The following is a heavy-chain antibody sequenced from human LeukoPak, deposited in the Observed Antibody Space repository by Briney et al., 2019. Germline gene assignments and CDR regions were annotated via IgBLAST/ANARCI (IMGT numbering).Heavy chain of an antibody. CDR1: GGSFSGYY. J-gene: IGHJ6*03. D-gene: IGHD1-26*01. Sequence: PSETLSLTCAVYGGSFSGYYWSWIRQPPGKGLEWIGEINHSGSTNYNPSLKSRVTISVDTSKNQFSLKLSSVTAADTAVYYCARIVLRYYYYMDVWGKGTTVTVSS. CDR3: ARIVLRYYYYMDV. CDR2: INHSGST. V-gene: IGHV4-34*01.